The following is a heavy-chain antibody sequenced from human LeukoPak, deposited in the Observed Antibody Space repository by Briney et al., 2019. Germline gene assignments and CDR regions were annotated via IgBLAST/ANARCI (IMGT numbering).Heavy chain of an antibody. CDR1: GFTFSSYG. CDR2: ISYDGSNK. Sequence: PGRSLRLSCAASGFTFSSYGMHWVRQAPGKGLEWVAVISYDGSNKYYADSVKGRFTISRDNSKSTLYLQMNSLRAEDTAVYYCAKPVIPYDSSGYFHFDYWGQGTLVTVSS. V-gene: IGHV3-30*18. J-gene: IGHJ4*02. CDR3: AKPVIPYDSSGYFHFDY. D-gene: IGHD3-22*01.